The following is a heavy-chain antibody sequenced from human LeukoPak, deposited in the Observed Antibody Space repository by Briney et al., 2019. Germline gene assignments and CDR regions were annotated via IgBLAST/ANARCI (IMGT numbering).Heavy chain of an antibody. D-gene: IGHD2-8*02. CDR3: ARDMSGPGY. CDR1: GFTFSTYW. CDR2: INRDGSNT. V-gene: IGHV3-74*01. J-gene: IGHJ4*02. Sequence: GGSLRLSCTASGFTFSTYWMHWVRQAPGKGLVWVSRINRDGSNTHYAGSVQGRFTISRDNAENTLYLQMNSLRAEDTAVYYCARDMSGPGYWGQGTLVTVSS.